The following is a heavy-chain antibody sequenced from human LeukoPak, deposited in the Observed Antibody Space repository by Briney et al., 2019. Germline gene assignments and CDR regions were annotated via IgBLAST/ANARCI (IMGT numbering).Heavy chain of an antibody. CDR3: AREDMLAPLDY. J-gene: IGHJ4*02. D-gene: IGHD2-8*01. CDR1: GFTFSSYA. CDR2: ISYDGSNK. V-gene: IGHV3-30*04. Sequence: GGSLRLFCAASGFTFSSYAMHWVRQAPGKGLEWVAVISYDGSNKYYADSVKGRFTISRDNSKNTLYLQMNSLRAEDTAVYYCAREDMLAPLDYWGQGTLVTVSS.